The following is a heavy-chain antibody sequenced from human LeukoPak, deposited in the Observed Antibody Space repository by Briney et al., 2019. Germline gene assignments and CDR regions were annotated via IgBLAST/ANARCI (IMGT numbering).Heavy chain of an antibody. CDR1: GSTFRKYW. V-gene: IGHV3-7*01. CDR3: LGRGDGVPY. D-gene: IGHD5-24*01. Sequence: GGSLRLSCADSGSTFRKYWMSWVRQAPGKGLEWVGNINPSGGETYYLDSVRGRFTISRDNAKNSLYLQMNSLRVEDAAVYYCLGRGDGVPYWGQGTRVTVSS. CDR2: INPSGGET. J-gene: IGHJ4*02.